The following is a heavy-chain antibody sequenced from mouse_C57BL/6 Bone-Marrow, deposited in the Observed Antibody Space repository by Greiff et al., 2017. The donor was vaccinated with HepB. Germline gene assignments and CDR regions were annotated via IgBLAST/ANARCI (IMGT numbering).Heavy chain of an antibody. V-gene: IGHV1-64*01. Sequence: QVQLQQPGAELVKPGASVKLSCKASGYTFTSYWMHWVKQRPGQGLEWIGMIHPNSGSTNYNEKFKSKATLTVDKSSSTAYMQLSSLTSEDSAVYYCALITTVVAKGNYWGQGTTLTVSS. CDR1: GYTFTSYW. D-gene: IGHD1-1*01. CDR2: IHPNSGST. J-gene: IGHJ2*01. CDR3: ALITTVVAKGNY.